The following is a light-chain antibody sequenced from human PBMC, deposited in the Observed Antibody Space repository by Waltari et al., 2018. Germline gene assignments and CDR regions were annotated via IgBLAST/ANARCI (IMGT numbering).Light chain of an antibody. V-gene: IGLV3-21*04. CDR3: QVWDRTTDHPI. J-gene: IGLJ2*01. CDR2: YDS. CDR1: NIGSKS. Sequence: SFVLTQPPSLSVPPGKTARISCGADNIGSKSVTWPQLKPGQAPVLVIFYDSSRPSGIPERFSGSNSGDTATLIINRVEAGDEADYYCQVWDRTTDHPIFGGGTKLTVL.